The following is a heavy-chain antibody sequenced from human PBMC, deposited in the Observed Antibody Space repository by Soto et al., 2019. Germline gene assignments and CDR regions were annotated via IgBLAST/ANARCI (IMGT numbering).Heavy chain of an antibody. CDR1: GYTFTGYD. J-gene: IGHJ5*02. Sequence: ASVKVSCKASGYTFTGYDMHWVRQAPGQRLERMGWIKPNSGGTNYAQKFQGWVTMTMDTSISTAYMELSRLRSDDTAVYYCARALPFSSGWYSPAFDPWGQGTLVTVSS. D-gene: IGHD6-19*01. CDR2: IKPNSGGT. CDR3: ARALPFSSGWYSPAFDP. V-gene: IGHV1-2*04.